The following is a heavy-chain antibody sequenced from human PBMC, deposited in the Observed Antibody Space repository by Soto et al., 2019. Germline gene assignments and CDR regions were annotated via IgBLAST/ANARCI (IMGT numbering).Heavy chain of an antibody. J-gene: IGHJ3*02. CDR2: IYYSGST. D-gene: IGHD6-13*01. Sequence: SETLSLTCTVSGGSISSSSYYWGWIRQPPGKGLEWIGSIYYSGSTYYNPSLKSRVTISVDTSKNQFSLKLSSVTAADTAVYYCARHCTYSSSWRDAFDIWGQGTMVTV. CDR3: ARHCTYSSSWRDAFDI. V-gene: IGHV4-39*01. CDR1: GGSISSSSYY.